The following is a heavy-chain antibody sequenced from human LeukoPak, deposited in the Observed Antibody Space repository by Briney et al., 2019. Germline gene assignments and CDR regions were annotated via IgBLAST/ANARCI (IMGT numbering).Heavy chain of an antibody. Sequence: PGGSLRLSCAASGFTFSSYAMQWVRQAPGKGLEWVAVISYDGSNKYYADSVKGRFTISRDNSKNTLYLQMNSLRAEDTAVYYCARDGYSSGWYVGWFDPWGQGTLVTVSS. CDR1: GFTFSSYA. D-gene: IGHD6-19*01. V-gene: IGHV3-30*04. CDR3: ARDGYSSGWYVGWFDP. J-gene: IGHJ5*02. CDR2: ISYDGSNK.